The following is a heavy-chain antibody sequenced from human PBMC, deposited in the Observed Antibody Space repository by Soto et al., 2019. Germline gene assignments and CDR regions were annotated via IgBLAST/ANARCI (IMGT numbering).Heavy chain of an antibody. D-gene: IGHD3-3*01. CDR2: ISYEGSNK. CDR1: GFTFSSYA. Sequence: GGSLRLSCAASGFTFSSYAMHWVRQAPGKGLERVAVISYEGSNKYYAESVKGRFTISRDNSKNTLYLQMNSLRAEDTAVYYCARESGITIFGVAPRNFDYWGQGTLVTVSS. J-gene: IGHJ4*02. CDR3: ARESGITIFGVAPRNFDY. V-gene: IGHV3-30-3*01.